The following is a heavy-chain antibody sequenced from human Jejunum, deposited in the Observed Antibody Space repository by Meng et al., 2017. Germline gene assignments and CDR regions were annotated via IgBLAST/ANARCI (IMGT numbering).Heavy chain of an antibody. J-gene: IGHJ4*02. V-gene: IGHV3-23*01. Sequence: EVQLLDSGGGLVQPGGSLRISCAASGFTFSSYVMSWVRQAPGKGLEWVSSIRADAATTDYADSVKGRFTISRDNSKSTLYLQMNSLRADDTAIYYCARDKGVTAIDHWGQGTLVTVSS. CDR1: GFTFSSYV. D-gene: IGHD3-16*01. CDR2: IRADAATT. CDR3: ARDKGVTAIDH.